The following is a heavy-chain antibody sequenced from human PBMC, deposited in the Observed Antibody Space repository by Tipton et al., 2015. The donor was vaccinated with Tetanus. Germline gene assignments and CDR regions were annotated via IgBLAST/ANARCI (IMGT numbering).Heavy chain of an antibody. CDR1: GYTFISYG. J-gene: IGHJ6*02. CDR3: ARSSAFNYYNGLDV. CDR2: ISGYSGDA. V-gene: IGHV1-18*04. Sequence: QSGAEVKRPGASVKVSCKTSGYTFISYGISWVRQAPGQGLEWMGWISGYSGDANYAQRLQGRVTVTADTSTSTAYMELRSLRSDDTAVYYCARSSAFNYYNGLDVWGQGTTVTVSS. D-gene: IGHD6-6*01.